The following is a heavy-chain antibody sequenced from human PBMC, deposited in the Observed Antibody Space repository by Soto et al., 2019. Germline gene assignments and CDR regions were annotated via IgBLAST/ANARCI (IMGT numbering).Heavy chain of an antibody. CDR2: ISVSGDNT. CDR1: GFSFSSYA. J-gene: IGHJ4*02. V-gene: IGHV3-23*01. CDR3: ADGGEWSFNFVY. D-gene: IGHD3-3*01. Sequence: TGGSLRLSCAASGFSFSSYAMSWVRQAPGKGLEWVSGISVSGDNTYYADSVKGRFTISSDNSKNTLYLQMNNLRAEDTAVSYCADGGEWSFNFVYWGQGTQVTVSS.